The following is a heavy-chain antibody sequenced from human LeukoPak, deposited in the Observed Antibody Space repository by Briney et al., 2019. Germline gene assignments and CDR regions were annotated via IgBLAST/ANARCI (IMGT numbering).Heavy chain of an antibody. CDR3: ARGEAFGLLLPDAFDI. CDR1: GYTFTSYY. Sequence: ASVKVSCKASGYTFTSYYMHWVRQAPGQGLEWMGIINPSGGSTSYAQKFQGRVTMTRDTSTSTVYMELSSLRSEDTAVYYCARGEAFGLLLPDAFDIWGQGTMVTVSP. V-gene: IGHV1-46*01. J-gene: IGHJ3*02. CDR2: INPSGGST. D-gene: IGHD3-22*01.